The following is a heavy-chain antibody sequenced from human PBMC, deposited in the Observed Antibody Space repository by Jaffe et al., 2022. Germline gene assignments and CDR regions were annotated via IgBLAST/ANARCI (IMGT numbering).Heavy chain of an antibody. D-gene: IGHD6-19*01. CDR1: GYSISSGYY. V-gene: IGHV4-38-2*01. CDR3: ARNTPGIAVAGVRYYFDY. J-gene: IGHJ4*02. Sequence: QVQLQESGPGLVKPSETLSLTCAVSGYSISSGYYWGWIRQPPGKGLEWIGSIYHSGSTYYNPSLKSRVTISVDTSKNQFSLKLSSVTAADTAVYYCARNTPGIAVAGVRYYFDYWGQGTLVTVSS. CDR2: IYHSGST.